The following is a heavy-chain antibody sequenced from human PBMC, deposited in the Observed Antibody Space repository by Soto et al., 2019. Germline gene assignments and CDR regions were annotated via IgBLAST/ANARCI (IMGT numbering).Heavy chain of an antibody. J-gene: IGHJ4*02. CDR1: GYTFTGYY. Sequence: QVQLVQYGADVKKPGASVKVSCKASGYTFTGYYMHWVRQAPGQGLEWMGWINPNSGGTHYAQKFQGWVTMTRDTSISTAYMELSRLRADDTAVYYCAGEGIAAAVALGYWGQGTLVTVSS. CDR3: AGEGIAAAVALGY. CDR2: INPNSGGT. V-gene: IGHV1-2*04. D-gene: IGHD6-13*01.